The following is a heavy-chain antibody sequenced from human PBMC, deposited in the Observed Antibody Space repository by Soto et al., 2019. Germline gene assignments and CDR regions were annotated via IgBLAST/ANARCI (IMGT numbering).Heavy chain of an antibody. Sequence: QVQLVQSGAEVKQPGSSMKVSCQASGVTFSSFAISWVRQAPGQGLEWMGGIIPIFRTPNYAQNFQGRVTITAEESTSSVYMELSRLRSEDTAAYYCARRTGSGFRPGTHRFNWFDPWGQGTLVTVSS. CDR1: GVTFSSFA. CDR3: ARRTGSGFRPGTHRFNWFDP. J-gene: IGHJ5*02. D-gene: IGHD5-12*01. CDR2: IIPIFRTP. V-gene: IGHV1-69*01.